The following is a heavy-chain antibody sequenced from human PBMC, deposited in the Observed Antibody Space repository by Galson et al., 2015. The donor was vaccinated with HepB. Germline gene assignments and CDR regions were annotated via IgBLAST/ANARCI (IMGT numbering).Heavy chain of an antibody. Sequence: SVKVSCKASGYTFTSYAMHWVRQAPGQRLEWMGWINAGNGNTKYSQKSQGRVTITRDTSASTAYMELSSLRSEDTAVYYCARRELLWFGELSMDVWGQGTTVTVSS. V-gene: IGHV1-3*01. CDR2: INAGNGNT. CDR1: GYTFTSYA. J-gene: IGHJ6*02. CDR3: ARRELLWFGELSMDV. D-gene: IGHD3-10*01.